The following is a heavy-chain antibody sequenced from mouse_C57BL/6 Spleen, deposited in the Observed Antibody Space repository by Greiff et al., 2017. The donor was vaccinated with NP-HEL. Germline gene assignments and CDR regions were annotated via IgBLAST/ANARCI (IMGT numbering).Heavy chain of an antibody. J-gene: IGHJ4*01. V-gene: IGHV5-9-1*02. CDR3: TRGDYSNYGGAMDY. CDR1: GFTFSSYT. Sequence: EVQLVESGEGLVKPGGSLKLSCAASGFTFSSYTMSWVRQTPEKRLEWVAYISSGGDYIYYADTVKGRFTISRDNARNTLYLQMSSLKSEDTAMYYCTRGDYSNYGGAMDYWGQGTSVTVSS. CDR2: ISSGGDYI. D-gene: IGHD2-5*01.